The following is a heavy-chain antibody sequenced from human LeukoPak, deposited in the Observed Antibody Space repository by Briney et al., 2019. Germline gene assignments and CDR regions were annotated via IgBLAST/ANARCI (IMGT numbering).Heavy chain of an antibody. CDR2: ISYDGSNK. V-gene: IGHV3-30*18. CDR1: GFTFSSYG. J-gene: IGHJ4*01. Sequence: GGSLRLSCAASGFTFSSYGMHWVRQAPGKGLEWVAVISYDGSNKYYADSVKGRFTISRDNSKNTLYLQMNSLRAEDTAVYYCAKDRWQQLADKTFDYWGXGTLVTVSX. CDR3: AKDRWQQLADKTFDY. D-gene: IGHD6-13*01.